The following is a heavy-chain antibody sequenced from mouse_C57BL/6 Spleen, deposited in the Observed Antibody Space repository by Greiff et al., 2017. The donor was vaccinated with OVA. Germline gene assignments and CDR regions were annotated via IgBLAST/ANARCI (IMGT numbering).Heavy chain of an antibody. CDR3: ARSNYYGSSYGY. J-gene: IGHJ2*01. CDR1: GYAFSSSW. Sequence: VQLQQSGPELVKPGASVKISCKASGYAFSSSWMNWVKQRPGKGLEWIGRIYPGDGDTNYNGKFKGKATLTADNSSSTAYMQLSSLTSEDSAVYFCARSNYYGSSYGYWGQGTTLTVSS. CDR2: IYPGDGDT. D-gene: IGHD1-1*01. V-gene: IGHV1-82*01.